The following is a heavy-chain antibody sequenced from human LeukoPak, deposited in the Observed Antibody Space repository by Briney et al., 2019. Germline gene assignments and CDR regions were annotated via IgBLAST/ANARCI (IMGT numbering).Heavy chain of an antibody. V-gene: IGHV3-30*04. CDR1: GFTFSSYA. CDR3: ARDPATITGYFDY. CDR2: ISYDGSNK. Sequence: GRSVRLSCAASGFTFSSYAMHGVRQAPGKGLEWVAVISYDGSNKYYADSVKGRFTISRDNSKNTLYLQMNSLRAEDTAVYYCARDPATITGYFDYWGQGTLVTVSS. D-gene: IGHD5-24*01. J-gene: IGHJ4*02.